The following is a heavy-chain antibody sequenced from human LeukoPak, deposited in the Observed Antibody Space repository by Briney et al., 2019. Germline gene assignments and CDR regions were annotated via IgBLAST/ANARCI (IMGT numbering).Heavy chain of an antibody. J-gene: IGHJ3*02. CDR1: GYTFTGYY. V-gene: IGHV1-2*02. D-gene: IGHD3-16*01. CDR3: ARPSHWADAFDI. Sequence: GASVKVSCKASGYTFTGYYMHWVRQAPGQALEWMGWINPNSGGTNYAQKFQGRVTMTRDTSISTAYMELSRLRSDDTAVYYCARPSHWADAFDIWGQGTMVTVSS. CDR2: INPNSGGT.